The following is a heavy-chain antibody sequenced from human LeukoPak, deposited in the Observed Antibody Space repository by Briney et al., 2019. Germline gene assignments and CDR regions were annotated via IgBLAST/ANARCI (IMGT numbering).Heavy chain of an antibody. CDR2: ILYDESKR. CDR1: GFTLNSYG. D-gene: IGHD1-14*01. V-gene: IGHV3-30*18. J-gene: IGHJ3*02. CDR3: AKELLSSPTAEDAFHI. Sequence: GGSLRLSCAASGFTLNSYGMQWVRQAPGKGVEWVAVILYDESKRYYADSVKSPFPISRDNSQYPLYLQMNSPRAEDTAVYYCAKELLSSPTAEDAFHICGQGTMVSVSS.